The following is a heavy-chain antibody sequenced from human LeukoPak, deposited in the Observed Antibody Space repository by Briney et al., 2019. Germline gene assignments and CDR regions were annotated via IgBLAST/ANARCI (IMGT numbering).Heavy chain of an antibody. CDR1: GFTFSGDW. V-gene: IGHV3-74*03. Sequence: GGSPRLSCAASGFTFSGDWMHWVRQVPGKGLVWVSCISADGSSVTYADSVKGRFTISRDNTKNTLYLQMNGLRAEDTAVYYCARDRGDFWSGYSPWLDPWGQGVLVSVSS. D-gene: IGHD3-3*01. CDR3: ARDRGDFWSGYSPWLDP. CDR2: ISADGSSV. J-gene: IGHJ5*02.